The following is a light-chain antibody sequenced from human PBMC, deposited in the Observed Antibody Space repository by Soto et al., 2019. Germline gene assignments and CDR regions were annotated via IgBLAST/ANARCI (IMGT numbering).Light chain of an antibody. CDR1: QGIGND. Sequence: AIQLTQSPSSLSASVGDTVTITCRASQGIGNDLGWYQQKSGKAPKLLIYAASNLQSVVPSRFSGSGFGTDFTLTISGLQPEDVATYYCLQDNNYPLTFGGGTKVDIK. V-gene: IGKV1-6*01. CDR3: LQDNNYPLT. J-gene: IGKJ4*01. CDR2: AAS.